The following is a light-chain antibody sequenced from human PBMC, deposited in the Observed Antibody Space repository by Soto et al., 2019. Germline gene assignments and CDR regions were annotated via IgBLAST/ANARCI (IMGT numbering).Light chain of an antibody. J-gene: IGLJ1*01. Sequence: QSALTQPASVSGSPGQSITISCTGTSSDVGGYNYVSWYQQHPGKAPKLMIYEVSNRPSGVSNRFSGSKSGNTASLTISGLQAEDEADYYCSSYTSSSIPYVFGNGTKVTVL. CDR3: SSYTSSSIPYV. CDR2: EVS. CDR1: SSDVGGYNY. V-gene: IGLV2-14*01.